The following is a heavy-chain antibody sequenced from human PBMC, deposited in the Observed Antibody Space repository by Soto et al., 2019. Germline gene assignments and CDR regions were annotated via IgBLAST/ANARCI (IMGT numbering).Heavy chain of an antibody. J-gene: IGHJ6*03. CDR2: ISGSGGST. Sequence: EVQLLESGGGLVQPGGSLRLSCAASGFTFSSYAMSWVRQAPGKGLEWVSAISGSGGSTYYGDSVKGRFTISRDNSKNTLYLQMNSLRAEDTAVYYCAKGDGDYGYYYYYMDVWRKGTTVTVSS. V-gene: IGHV3-23*01. D-gene: IGHD4-17*01. CDR3: AKGDGDYGYYYYYMDV. CDR1: GFTFSSYA.